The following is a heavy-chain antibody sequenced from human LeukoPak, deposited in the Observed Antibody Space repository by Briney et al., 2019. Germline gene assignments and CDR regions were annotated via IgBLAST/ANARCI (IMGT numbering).Heavy chain of an antibody. CDR1: GFTFNTHV. CDR2: ISGSGGNT. Sequence: GGSLRLSCAASGFTFNTHVMSWVRQAPGKGLEWVSGISGSGGNTYYADSVKGRFTISRDNSKNTLYLQMNSLRGEDTALYYCAVLGXSDNYXLDYWXQGTLVTVSS. CDR3: AVLGXSDNYXLDY. J-gene: IGHJ4*02. D-gene: IGHD3/OR15-3a*01. V-gene: IGHV3-23*01.